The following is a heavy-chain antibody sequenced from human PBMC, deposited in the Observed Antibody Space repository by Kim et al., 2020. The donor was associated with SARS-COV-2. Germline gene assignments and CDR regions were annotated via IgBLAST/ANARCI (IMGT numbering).Heavy chain of an antibody. CDR2: INHSGST. Sequence: SETLSLTCAVYGGSFSGYYWSWIRQPPGKGLEWIGEINHSGSTNYNPSLKSRVTISVDTSKNQFSLKLSSVTAADTAVYYCARVYGYFDYWGQGTLVTVSS. V-gene: IGHV4-34*01. CDR3: ARVYGYFDY. CDR1: GGSFSGYY. J-gene: IGHJ4*02. D-gene: IGHD4-17*01.